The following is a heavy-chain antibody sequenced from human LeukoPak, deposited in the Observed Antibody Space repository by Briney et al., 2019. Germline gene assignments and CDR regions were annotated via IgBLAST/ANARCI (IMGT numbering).Heavy chain of an antibody. J-gene: IGHJ4*02. CDR3: ATDNSGYHGYDY. CDR2: IYYSGST. V-gene: IGHV4-39*01. D-gene: IGHD3-22*01. Sequence: SETLSLTCTVSGGSISSSSYYWGGIRQPPGKGLEWIGNIYYSGSTYYTPSLKSRVTISVDTSKNQFSLKLSSVTAADTAVYYCATDNSGYHGYDYWGQGTLVTVSS. CDR1: GGSISSSSYY.